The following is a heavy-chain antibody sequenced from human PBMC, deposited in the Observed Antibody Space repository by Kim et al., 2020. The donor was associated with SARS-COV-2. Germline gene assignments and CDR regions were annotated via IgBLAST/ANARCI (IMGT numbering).Heavy chain of an antibody. Sequence: ASVKVSCKASGYTFTSYGISWVRQAPGQGLEWMGWISAYNGNTNYARKLQGRVTMTTDTSTSTAYMELRSLRSDDTAMYYCARESGITIFGVAPVYYYYGMDVWGQGTTVTVSS. V-gene: IGHV1-18*01. CDR1: GYTFTSYG. J-gene: IGHJ6*02. D-gene: IGHD3-3*01. CDR2: ISAYNGNT. CDR3: ARESGITIFGVAPVYYYYGMDV.